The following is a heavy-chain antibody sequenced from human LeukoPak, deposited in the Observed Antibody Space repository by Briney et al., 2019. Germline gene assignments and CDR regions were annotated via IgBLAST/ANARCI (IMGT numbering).Heavy chain of an antibody. D-gene: IGHD3-22*01. CDR2: ISCSGGTT. CDR3: VRKASYYDSSEDGYFDL. CDR1: GFTFSSYA. J-gene: IGHJ2*01. Sequence: GGSLRLSCAASGFTFSSYAMTWVRQAPGEGLEWVSGISCSGGTTYHADSVKGRFTISRDNSKNTLYLQMNSLRAEDTAVYYCVRKASYYDSSEDGYFDLWGRGTLVTVSS. V-gene: IGHV3-23*01.